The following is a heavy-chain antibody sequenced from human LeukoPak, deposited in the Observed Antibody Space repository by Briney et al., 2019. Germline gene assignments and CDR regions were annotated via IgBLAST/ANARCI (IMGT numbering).Heavy chain of an antibody. J-gene: IGHJ4*02. Sequence: GASVKVSCKASGYTLTGSYMHWVRKAPGQGLEWMGWINPNSGGTNYAQKFQGRVTMTRDTSISTAYMELSRLRSDDTAVYYCTSYSGSKGDYWGQGTLVTVSS. D-gene: IGHD1-26*01. V-gene: IGHV1-2*02. CDR2: INPNSGGT. CDR3: TSYSGSKGDY. CDR1: GYTLTGSY.